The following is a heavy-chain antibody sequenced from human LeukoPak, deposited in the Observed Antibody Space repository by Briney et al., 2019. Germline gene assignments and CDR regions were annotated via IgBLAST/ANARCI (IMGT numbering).Heavy chain of an antibody. V-gene: IGHV4-34*01. CDR2: INHSGST. D-gene: IGHD3-22*01. Sequence: SETLSLTCAVYGGSFSGYYWSWIRQPPGKGLEWIGEINHSGSTNYHPSLKSRVTISVDTSKNQFSLKLSSVTAADTAVYYCARELYSSGYHDAFDIWGQGTMVAVSS. CDR1: GGSFSGYY. J-gene: IGHJ3*02. CDR3: ARELYSSGYHDAFDI.